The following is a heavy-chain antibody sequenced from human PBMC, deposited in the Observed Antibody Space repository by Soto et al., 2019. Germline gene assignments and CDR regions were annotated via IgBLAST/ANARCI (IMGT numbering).Heavy chain of an antibody. Sequence: GGSLRLSCAASGFTFSNYAMSWVRQAPGKGLEWVSVISGSAGNTYYADSVKGRFTISRDNSKNTLYLQMNSLRAEDTAVYFCAKVRYGIITTDAFDIWGQGTMVTVSS. J-gene: IGHJ3*02. V-gene: IGHV3-23*01. CDR3: AKVRYGIITTDAFDI. CDR2: ISGSAGNT. D-gene: IGHD3-22*01. CDR1: GFTFSNYA.